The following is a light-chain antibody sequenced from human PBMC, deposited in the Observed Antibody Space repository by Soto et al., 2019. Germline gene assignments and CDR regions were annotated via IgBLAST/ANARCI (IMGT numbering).Light chain of an antibody. J-gene: IGKJ2*01. CDR2: KVS. Sequence: DVVMTQSPLSLPVTLGQPASISCRPSQSLVYGVGNTYLNWFQQRPGQSPRRLIYKVSNRDSGVQDRCSGSGSGTDFTLKICRLEAEYVWVYYFRQSTHFPYPFGQGTKLELK. CDR3: RQSTHFPYP. V-gene: IGKV2-30*01. CDR1: QSLVYGVGNTY.